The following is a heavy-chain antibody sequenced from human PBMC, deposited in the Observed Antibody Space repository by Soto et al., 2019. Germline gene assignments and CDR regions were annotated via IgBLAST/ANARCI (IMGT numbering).Heavy chain of an antibody. Sequence: VASVKVSCKAPGYAFTTYGISWVRQAPGQGLEWMGWISAYNGNTNYAQNLQGRVTMTTDTTTSTVYMELRSLRSGDTAVYYCARDQRSCRSTSCHYALDVWGQGTTVTVSS. D-gene: IGHD2-2*01. CDR2: ISAYNGNT. J-gene: IGHJ6*01. CDR3: ARDQRSCRSTSCHYALDV. V-gene: IGHV1-18*01. CDR1: GYAFTTYG.